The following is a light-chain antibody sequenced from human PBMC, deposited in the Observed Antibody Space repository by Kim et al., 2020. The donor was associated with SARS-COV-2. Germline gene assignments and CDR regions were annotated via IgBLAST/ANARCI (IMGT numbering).Light chain of an antibody. CDR3: NSRDSSCNRV. CDR1: SLRSYY. J-gene: IGLJ2*01. CDR2: GKN. Sequence: SSELTQDPAVSVALGQTVRITCQGDSLRSYYASWYQQKPGQAPVLVIYGKNNRPSGIPDRFSGSSSGNTASLTITGAQAEDEADYYCNSRDSSCNRVFGG. V-gene: IGLV3-19*01.